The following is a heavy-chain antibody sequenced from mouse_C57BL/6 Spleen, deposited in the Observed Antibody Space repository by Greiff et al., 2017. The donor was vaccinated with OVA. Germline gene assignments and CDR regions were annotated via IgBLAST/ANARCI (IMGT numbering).Heavy chain of an antibody. CDR1: GFTFSNYW. J-gene: IGHJ4*01. CDR2: IRLKSDNYAT. CDR3: TGYGNGDAMDY. V-gene: IGHV6-3*01. Sequence: EVKLQESGGGLVQPGGSMKLSCVASGFTFSNYWMNWVRQSPEQGLEWVAQIRLKSDNYATHYAESVKGRFTISRDDSKSSVYLQMNNLRAEDTGIYYCTGYGNGDAMDYWGQGTSVTVSS. D-gene: IGHD2-1*01.